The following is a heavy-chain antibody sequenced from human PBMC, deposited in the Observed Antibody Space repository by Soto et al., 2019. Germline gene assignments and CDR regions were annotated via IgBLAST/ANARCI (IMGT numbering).Heavy chain of an antibody. D-gene: IGHD1-1*01. CDR1: GFTFSSSA. J-gene: IGHJ6*01. CDR2: IVVGSGNT. CDR3: ASPLPELEGPTGHYYYFRMDG. V-gene: IGHV1-58*01. Sequence: ASVKVSCKASGFTFSSSALQWVRQARGQRLEWIGWIVVGSGNTNYAQKFQERVTITRDMSTSTAYMELRSLRSDDTAVYYCASPLPELEGPTGHYYYFRMDGWGQGTTVTVPS.